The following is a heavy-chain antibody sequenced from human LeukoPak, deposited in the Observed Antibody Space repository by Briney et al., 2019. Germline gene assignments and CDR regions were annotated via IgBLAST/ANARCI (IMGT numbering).Heavy chain of an antibody. D-gene: IGHD4-23*01. J-gene: IGHJ6*03. Sequence: ASVKVSCKVSGYTLTELSMHWVRQAPGKGLEGMGGFDPEDGETIYAQKFQGRVTMTEDTSTDTANMELSSLRSEDTAVYYCATIRNSYYYYYMDVWGKGPTVTVSS. CDR2: FDPEDGET. V-gene: IGHV1-24*01. CDR1: GYTLTELS. CDR3: ATIRNSYYYYYMDV.